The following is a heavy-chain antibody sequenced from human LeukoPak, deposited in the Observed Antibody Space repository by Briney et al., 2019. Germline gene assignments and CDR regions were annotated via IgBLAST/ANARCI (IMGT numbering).Heavy chain of an antibody. Sequence: GASVKVSCKASGYTFIRNGISWVRQAPGQGLEWMGWISPYNENRKYLQKLQGRVTLRTDTSTSTAYMELRSLTSDDTAVYYCAREESIGRYQFLHDYWGQGTLVTVSS. J-gene: IGHJ4*02. V-gene: IGHV1-18*01. CDR3: AREESIGRYQFLHDY. D-gene: IGHD1-26*01. CDR1: GYTFIRNG. CDR2: ISPYNENR.